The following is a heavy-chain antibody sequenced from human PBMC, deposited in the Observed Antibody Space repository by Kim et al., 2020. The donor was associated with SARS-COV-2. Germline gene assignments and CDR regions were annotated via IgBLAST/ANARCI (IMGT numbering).Heavy chain of an antibody. J-gene: IGHJ4*02. Sequence: SETLSLTCTVSGGSINSGPYSWSWIRQHPGKGLEWIGYIHSTEGTFYNPSLMSRLTISIDTSENQFSLRLNSVTAADTAVYYCARDWSDGPTGRLDSWGQGTLVTVSS. V-gene: IGHV4-31*03. CDR2: IHSTEGT. D-gene: IGHD4-17*01. CDR1: GGSINSGPYS. CDR3: ARDWSDGPTGRLDS.